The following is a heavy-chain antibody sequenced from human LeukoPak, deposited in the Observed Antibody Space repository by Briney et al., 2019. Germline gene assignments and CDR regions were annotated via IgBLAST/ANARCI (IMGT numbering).Heavy chain of an antibody. J-gene: IGHJ4*02. V-gene: IGHV3-30-3*01. Sequence: GGSLRLSCAASGFTFSSYAMHWVRQAPGKGLEWAAVISYDGSNKYYADSVKGRFTISRDDSKNTLYLQMNSLRAEDTAVYYCARDASGWILRYYFDYWGQGTLVTVSS. CDR3: ARDASGWILRYYFDY. CDR1: GFTFSSYA. D-gene: IGHD6-19*01. CDR2: ISYDGSNK.